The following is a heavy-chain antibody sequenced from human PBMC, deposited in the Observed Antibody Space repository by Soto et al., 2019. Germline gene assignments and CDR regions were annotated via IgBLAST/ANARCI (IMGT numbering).Heavy chain of an antibody. V-gene: IGHV4-4*02. Sequence: PSETLSLTCAISGVSITNTNWWTWVRQPPGKGLERIGEIFHSGSTNYNPSLKNRVTMSVDKSRNEFSLKVTSVTAADTATYYCARVAQGKCSGSRCYRWFDPWGQGTLVTVSS. CDR3: ARVAQGKCSGSRCYRWFDP. J-gene: IGHJ5*02. CDR2: IFHSGST. D-gene: IGHD2-2*01. CDR1: GVSITNTNW.